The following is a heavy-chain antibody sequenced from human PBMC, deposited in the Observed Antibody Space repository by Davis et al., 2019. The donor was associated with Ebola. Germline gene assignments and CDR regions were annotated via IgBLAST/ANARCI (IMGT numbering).Heavy chain of an antibody. J-gene: IGHJ4*02. D-gene: IGHD6-6*01. CDR3: AKSYSSSSLLDY. CDR2: ISWNSGSI. Sequence: PGGSLRLSCAASGFTFDDYAMHWVRQAPGKGLEWVSGISWNSGSIGYADSVKGRFTISRDNAKNSLYLQMNSLRAEDTALYYCAKSYSSSSLLDYWGQGTLVTVSS. V-gene: IGHV3-9*01. CDR1: GFTFDDYA.